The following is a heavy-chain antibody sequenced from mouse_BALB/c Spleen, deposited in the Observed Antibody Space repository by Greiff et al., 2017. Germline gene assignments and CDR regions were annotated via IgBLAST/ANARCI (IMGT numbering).Heavy chain of an antibody. V-gene: IGHV3-6*02. Sequence: VQLQQSGPGLVKPSQSLSLTCSVTGYSITSGYYWNWIRQFPGNKLEWMGYISYDGSNNYNPSLKNRISITRDTSKNQFFLKLNSVTTEDTATYYCAAYYRYFDYWGQGTTLTVSS. D-gene: IGHD2-14*01. J-gene: IGHJ2*01. CDR3: AAYYRYFDY. CDR1: GYSITSGYY. CDR2: ISYDGSN.